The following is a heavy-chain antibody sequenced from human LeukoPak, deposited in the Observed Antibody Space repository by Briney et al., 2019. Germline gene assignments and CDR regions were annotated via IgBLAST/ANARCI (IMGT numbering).Heavy chain of an antibody. D-gene: IGHD3-10*01. V-gene: IGHV4-38-2*02. CDR2: IYHSGST. J-gene: IGHJ4*02. CDR1: GYSISSGYY. CDR3: ARDDYYYGSGSFDY. Sequence: SETLSLTCTVSGYSISSGYYWGWIRQPPGKGLEWIGSIYHSGSTYYNPSLKSRVTISVDTSKNQFSLKLSSVTAADTAVYYCARDDYYYGSGSFDYWGQGTLVTVSS.